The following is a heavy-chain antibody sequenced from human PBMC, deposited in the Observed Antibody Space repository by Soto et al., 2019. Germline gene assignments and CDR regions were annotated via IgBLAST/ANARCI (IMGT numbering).Heavy chain of an antibody. CDR3: AKDGGYGWGGYYSDD. CDR2: TSGSGGST. CDR1: GFTFSSYA. V-gene: IGHV3-23*01. D-gene: IGHD3-10*01. J-gene: IGHJ4*02. Sequence: EVQLLESGGGLVQPGGSLRLSCAASGFTFSSYAMSWVRQAPGKGLEWVSTTSGSGGSTYYADSVKGRFTISRDNSKTTFYLQMNRLRAVDMAVYYCAKDGGYGWGGYYSDDWGQGPLVTVSS.